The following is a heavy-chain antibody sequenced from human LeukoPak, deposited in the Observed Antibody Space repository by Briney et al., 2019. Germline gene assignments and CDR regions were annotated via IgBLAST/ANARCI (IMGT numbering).Heavy chain of an antibody. J-gene: IGHJ4*02. CDR2: IYYSGST. Sequence: SETLSLTCTVSGGSISSSSYYWGWIRQPPGKGLEWIGSIYYSGSTYYNPSLKSRVTISVDTSKNQFSLKLSSVTAADTAVYYCARARGDIVVVPAAIPERYFDYWGQGTLVTVSS. D-gene: IGHD2-2*02. V-gene: IGHV4-39*01. CDR1: GGSISSSSYY. CDR3: ARARGDIVVVPAAIPERYFDY.